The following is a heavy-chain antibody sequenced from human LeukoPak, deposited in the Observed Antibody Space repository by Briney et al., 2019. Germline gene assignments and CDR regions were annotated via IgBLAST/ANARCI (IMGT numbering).Heavy chain of an antibody. CDR2: IYYSGST. CDR3: ARQSGRQTAMLY. D-gene: IGHD5-18*01. CDR1: GGSISSYY. J-gene: IGHJ4*02. V-gene: IGHV4-59*08. Sequence: SETLSLTCTASGGSISSYYWSWIRQSPGKGLEWIGYIYYSGSTIYNPSLKSRVTISVDTSKNQFSLKLSSLTAADTAVYYCARQSGRQTAMLYWGQGTLVTVSS.